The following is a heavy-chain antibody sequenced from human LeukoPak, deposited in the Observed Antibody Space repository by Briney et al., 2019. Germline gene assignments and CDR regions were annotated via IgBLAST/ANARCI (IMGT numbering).Heavy chain of an antibody. Sequence: GGSLRLSCAASGFTFSDYLMSWVRQAPGKGPEWLSYINGRGTYIDYAESLKGRITISRDNAQNSLYLQMNSLRVEDTAVYYCARSGREATEIDYWGQGTLVTVSS. CDR2: INGRGTYI. V-gene: IGHV3-11*06. CDR1: GFTFSDYL. D-gene: IGHD1-1*01. J-gene: IGHJ4*02. CDR3: ARSGREATEIDY.